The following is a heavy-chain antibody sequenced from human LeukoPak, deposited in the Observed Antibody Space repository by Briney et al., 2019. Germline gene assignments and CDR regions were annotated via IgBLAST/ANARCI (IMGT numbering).Heavy chain of an antibody. V-gene: IGHV1-69*06. Sequence: SVNVSCKASGGTFSSYAISWVRQAPGQGLEWMGGIIPIFGTANYAQKFQGRVTITADKSTSTAYMELSSLRSEDTAVYYCARGETRGYSPSDWFDPWGQGTLVTVSS. CDR3: ARGETRGYSPSDWFDP. D-gene: IGHD5-12*01. CDR1: GGTFSSYA. CDR2: IIPIFGTA. J-gene: IGHJ5*02.